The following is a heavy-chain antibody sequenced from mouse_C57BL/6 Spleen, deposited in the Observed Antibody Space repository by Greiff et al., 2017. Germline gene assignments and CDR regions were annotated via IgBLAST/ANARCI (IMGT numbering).Heavy chain of an antibody. CDR2: INYDGSST. CDR3: ARDRGYAMDY. Sequence: EVQVVESEGGLVQPGSSMKLSCTASGFTFSDYYMAWVRQVPEKGLEWVANINYDGSSTYYLDSLKSRFIISGDNAKNILYLQMSSLKSEDTATYYCARDRGYAMDYWGQGTSVTVSS. CDR1: GFTFSDYY. D-gene: IGHD3-1*01. V-gene: IGHV5-16*01. J-gene: IGHJ4*01.